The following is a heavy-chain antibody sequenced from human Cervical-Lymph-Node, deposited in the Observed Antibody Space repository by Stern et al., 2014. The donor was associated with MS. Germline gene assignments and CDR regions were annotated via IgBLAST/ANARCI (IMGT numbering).Heavy chain of an antibody. CDR1: GGPFSNNA. CDR2: IIPIFGTT. D-gene: IGHD1-26*01. J-gene: IGHJ6*02. Sequence: VQLVESGAEVKKPGSSVKVSRKATGGPFSNNAFSWVRLAPGQGPEWMGGIIPIFGTTRYSQKFRGRVTITADESTSTVYLDLSNLRSEDTAVYHCARDRDSGTTPYYYGMDVWGQGTTVTVSS. V-gene: IGHV1-69*01. CDR3: ARDRDSGTTPYYYGMDV.